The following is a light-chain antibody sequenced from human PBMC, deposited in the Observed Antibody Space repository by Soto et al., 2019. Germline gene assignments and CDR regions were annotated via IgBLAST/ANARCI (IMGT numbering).Light chain of an antibody. CDR2: EVN. CDR3: CSYAGSRVVV. J-gene: IGLJ2*01. V-gene: IGLV2-23*02. Sequence: QSALTQPASVSGSPGQSITISCTGTTNDVGNYDRVSWYQQHPDKVPRLMIYEVNKRPSGVSNRFSGSKSGNTASLTISALRADDEADYYCCSYAGSRVVVFGGGTKVTVL. CDR1: TNDVGNYDR.